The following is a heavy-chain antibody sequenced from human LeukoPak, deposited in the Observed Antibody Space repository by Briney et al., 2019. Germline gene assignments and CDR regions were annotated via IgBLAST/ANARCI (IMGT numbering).Heavy chain of an antibody. CDR3: ARLNYYGSWSFFDY. CDR2: FHPGDYEP. CDR1: GYSFTSYW. D-gene: IGHD3-10*01. J-gene: IGHJ4*02. V-gene: IGHV5-51*03. Sequence: GESLKLSCKGSGYSFTSYWIGWVRQMPGKGLEWMGIFHPGDYEPRYSPSFQGKVTISADKSISTAYLQWSSLKASDTAMYYCARLNYYGSWSFFDYWGQGTLVTVSS.